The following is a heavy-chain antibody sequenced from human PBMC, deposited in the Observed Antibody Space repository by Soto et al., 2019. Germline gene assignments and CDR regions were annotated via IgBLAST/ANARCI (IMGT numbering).Heavy chain of an antibody. V-gene: IGHV2-5*01. D-gene: IGHD5-18*01. CDR2: IYWNDEK. Sequence: QSGPTLVNPTQTLTLTCTFSGFSLSTREVGVGWIRQPPGKALEWVALIYWNDEKRYSPSLRSRLTITEDTSKNQVVLTMTNMDPVDTATYYCAHTKYNYGSKYFDYPGQGTLVPVSS. J-gene: IGHJ4*02. CDR3: AHTKYNYGSKYFDY. CDR1: GFSLSTREVG.